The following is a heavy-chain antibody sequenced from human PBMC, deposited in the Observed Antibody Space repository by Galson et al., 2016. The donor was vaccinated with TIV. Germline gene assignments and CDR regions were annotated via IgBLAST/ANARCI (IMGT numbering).Heavy chain of an antibody. V-gene: IGHV4-34*01. D-gene: IGHD3-10*01. Sequence: RGYYWTWIRLPPGKGLEWIGEIDDSGSTNSIPSLKSRLTLSVDTSRNHFSLQLNSVTAADTAIYYCTRGRFESGSYYNNGFDYWGQGTPVTVSS. CDR1: RGYY. CDR3: TRGRFESGSYYNNGFDY. J-gene: IGHJ4*02. CDR2: IDDSGST.